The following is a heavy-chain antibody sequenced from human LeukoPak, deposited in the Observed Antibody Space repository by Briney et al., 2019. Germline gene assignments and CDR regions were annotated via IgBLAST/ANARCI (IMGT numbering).Heavy chain of an antibody. J-gene: IGHJ4*02. Sequence: PSETLSLTCTVSGGSIRTYYWSWIRQRPGKGLEWSGYTYYSGSTDDNHSLKSLVTITVASSKNQFTVKLSCVTAAATAVYYGGRDLATDYWGQGTLVTVSS. CDR2: TYYSGST. D-gene: IGHD5-12*01. CDR1: GGSIRTYY. CDR3: GRDLATDY. V-gene: IGHV4-59*12.